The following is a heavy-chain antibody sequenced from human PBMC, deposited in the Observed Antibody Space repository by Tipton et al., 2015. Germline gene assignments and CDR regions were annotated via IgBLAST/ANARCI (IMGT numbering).Heavy chain of an antibody. CDR3: ARDLEHGMDV. CDR1: SDSINKYY. Sequence: TLSLTCTVSSDSINKYYWSWIRQHPGKELQWIGYIQYSGGTNYNPSLESRVSMSVDTSKNQFSLKMSSVTAADTAVYFCARDLEHGMDVWGQGATVTVS. J-gene: IGHJ6*02. V-gene: IGHV4-59*01. CDR2: IQYSGGT.